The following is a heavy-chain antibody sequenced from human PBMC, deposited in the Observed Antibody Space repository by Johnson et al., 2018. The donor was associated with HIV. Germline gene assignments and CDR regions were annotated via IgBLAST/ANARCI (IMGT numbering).Heavy chain of an antibody. CDR3: AHERLLHDAFDF. CDR2: ISYDGSTK. Sequence: QVQLVESGGGVVQPGRSLRLSCAASGFTFSSYAMHWVRQAPGKGLEWVTLISYDGSTKYYADSVKGRFNISIDNSKNPQYLQMNSLRDEDTAVYHCAHERLLHDAFDFWGQGTMVTVSS. J-gene: IGHJ3*01. V-gene: IGHV3-30-3*02. D-gene: IGHD5-18*01. CDR1: GFTFSSYA.